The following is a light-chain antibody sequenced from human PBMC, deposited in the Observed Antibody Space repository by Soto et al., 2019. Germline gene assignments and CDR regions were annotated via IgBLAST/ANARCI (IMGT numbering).Light chain of an antibody. V-gene: IGLV2-14*01. CDR1: SNDVGAYNS. J-gene: IGLJ3*02. CDR3: TSYTSSSTWV. Sequence: QSVLTQPASVSGSPGQSITISCTGTSNDVGAYNSVSWYQQHPGKAPELVIYEVTKRPSGVSNRFSCSKSGNTASLTISGLQAEDEDYYYCTSYTSSSTWVFGGGTKLTVL. CDR2: EVT.